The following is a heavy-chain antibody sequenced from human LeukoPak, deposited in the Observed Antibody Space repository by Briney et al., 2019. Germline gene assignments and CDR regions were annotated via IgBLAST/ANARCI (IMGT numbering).Heavy chain of an antibody. V-gene: IGHV3-9*01. Sequence: GGSLRLSCAASGFTFDDYAMHWVRQAPGKGLEWVSGISWNSGSIGYADSVKGRFTISRDNAKNSLYLQMNSLRAEDTALYYCAKDMGGYNYGSPFDYWGQGTLVTVSS. CDR3: AKDMGGYNYGSPFDY. J-gene: IGHJ4*02. D-gene: IGHD5-18*01. CDR1: GFTFDDYA. CDR2: ISWNSGSI.